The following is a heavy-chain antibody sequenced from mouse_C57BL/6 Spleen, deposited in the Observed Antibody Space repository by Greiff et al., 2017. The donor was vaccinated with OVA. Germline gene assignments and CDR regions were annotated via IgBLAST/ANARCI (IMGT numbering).Heavy chain of an antibody. Sequence: VQLQQSGAELVRPGASVKLSCTASGFNIKDDYMHWVKQRPEQGLEWIGWIDPENGDTEYASKFQGKATITADTSSNTAYLQLSSLTSEDTAAYYCTTGSITTVVARAMDYWGQGTSVTVSS. D-gene: IGHD1-1*01. V-gene: IGHV14-4*01. CDR2: IDPENGDT. CDR3: TTGSITTVVARAMDY. J-gene: IGHJ4*01. CDR1: GFNIKDDY.